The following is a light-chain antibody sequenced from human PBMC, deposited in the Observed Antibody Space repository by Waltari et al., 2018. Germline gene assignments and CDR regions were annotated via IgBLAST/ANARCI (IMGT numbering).Light chain of an antibody. CDR2: DTN. CDR1: SGSVPSTNY. J-gene: IGLJ3*02. V-gene: IGLV8-61*01. CDR3: VLSMGSGIWV. Sequence: QTVVTQESSLSVYPGATVTLACGLTSGSVPSTNYPSWYLQAPGRAPRPLIFDTNPRSSGVPDRFSGSILDNKAALTITGAQADDESDYYCVLSMGSGIWVFGGGTKLTVL.